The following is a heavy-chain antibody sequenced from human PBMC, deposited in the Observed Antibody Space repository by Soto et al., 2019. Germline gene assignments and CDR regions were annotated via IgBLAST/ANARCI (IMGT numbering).Heavy chain of an antibody. Sequence: LSLTCTVSGGSIGSYYWTWIRQPPGEGLEWIGHIYYTGSTNYNPSLKSRVAISVDTPKNQFSLKLSSVTAADTAVYYCARAASIVAMDYYYGMDVWGQGTTVTVSS. CDR2: IYYTGST. CDR1: GGSIGSYY. V-gene: IGHV4-59*08. J-gene: IGHJ6*02. CDR3: ARAASIVAMDYYYGMDV. D-gene: IGHD5-12*01.